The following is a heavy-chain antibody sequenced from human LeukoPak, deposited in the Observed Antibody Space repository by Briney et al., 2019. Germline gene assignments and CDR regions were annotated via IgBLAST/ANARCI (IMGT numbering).Heavy chain of an antibody. D-gene: IGHD6-19*01. CDR1: GDSITSDHW. CDR2: VYRSGSN. CDR3: AETGYSSG. J-gene: IGHJ4*02. Sequence: SETLSLTCAVSGDSITSDHWWSWVRQPPGKGLEWIGEVYRSGSNNYNPSLKSRVTISVDTSKNQFSLKLSSVTAADTAVYYCAETGYSSGWGQGTLVTVSS. V-gene: IGHV4-4*02.